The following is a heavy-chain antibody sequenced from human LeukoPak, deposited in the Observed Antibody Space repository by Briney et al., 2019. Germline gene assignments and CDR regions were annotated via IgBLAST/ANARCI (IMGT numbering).Heavy chain of an antibody. J-gene: IGHJ4*02. Sequence: GGSLRLSCAASGLTFSSYGMHWVRQAPGKGLEWVAVIWYDGSNKYYADSVKGRFTISRDNSKNTLYLQMNSLRAEDTAVYYCARDDYDFWSGYLDYWGQGTLVTVSS. V-gene: IGHV3-33*01. D-gene: IGHD3-3*01. CDR1: GLTFSSYG. CDR2: IWYDGSNK. CDR3: ARDDYDFWSGYLDY.